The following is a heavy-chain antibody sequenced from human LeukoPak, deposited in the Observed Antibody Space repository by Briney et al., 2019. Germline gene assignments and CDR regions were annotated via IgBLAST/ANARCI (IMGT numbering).Heavy chain of an antibody. Sequence: GGSLRLSCAASGFTFSSYGMHWVRQAPGKGLEWVAFIRYDGSNKYYADSVKGRFTISRDNSKNTLYLQMNSLRAEDTAVYYCAKRPYYDFWSGYSPKPTYFDYWGQGTLVTVSS. CDR2: IRYDGSNK. J-gene: IGHJ4*02. D-gene: IGHD3-3*01. CDR3: AKRPYYDFWSGYSPKPTYFDY. CDR1: GFTFSSYG. V-gene: IGHV3-30*02.